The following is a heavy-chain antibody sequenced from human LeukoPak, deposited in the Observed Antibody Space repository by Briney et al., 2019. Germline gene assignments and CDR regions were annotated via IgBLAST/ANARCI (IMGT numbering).Heavy chain of an antibody. J-gene: IGHJ4*02. V-gene: IGHV3-11*01. D-gene: IGHD5-24*01. Sequence: GGSLRLSCAASGFTFSDYYMSWIRQAPGKGLDWVSYISSSGSTIYYADSVKGRFTISRGNAKNSLYLQMDSLRAEDTAVYYCARVSRDGYNLPDYWGQGTLVTVSS. CDR2: ISSSGSTI. CDR3: ARVSRDGYNLPDY. CDR1: GFTFSDYY.